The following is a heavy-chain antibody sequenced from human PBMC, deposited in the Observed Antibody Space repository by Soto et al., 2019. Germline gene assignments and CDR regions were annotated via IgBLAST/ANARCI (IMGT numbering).Heavy chain of an antibody. Sequence: GGSLRLSCAASGFTFSSYSMNWVRQAPGKGLEWVSSISSSSSYIYYADSVKGRFTISRDNAKNSLYLQMDSLRAEDTAVYYCARTGTTNAFDIWGQGTMVTVSS. CDR1: GFTFSSYS. CDR3: ARTGTTNAFDI. D-gene: IGHD1-1*01. CDR2: ISSSSSYI. V-gene: IGHV3-21*01. J-gene: IGHJ3*02.